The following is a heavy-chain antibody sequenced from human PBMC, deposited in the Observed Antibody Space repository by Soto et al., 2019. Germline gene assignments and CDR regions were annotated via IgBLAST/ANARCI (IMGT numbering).Heavy chain of an antibody. CDR2: IYPDDSDT. D-gene: IGHD6-13*01. J-gene: IGHJ4*02. Sequence: GESLKISCNGSGYSFTNYWIAWVRQMPGKGLEWMGIIYPDDSDTRYSPSFQGLVTISADKSISTAYLQWGSLKASDTAMYYCARRRLGALAAPEDYWGQGTLVTVCS. CDR1: GYSFTNYW. CDR3: ARRRLGALAAPEDY. V-gene: IGHV5-51*01.